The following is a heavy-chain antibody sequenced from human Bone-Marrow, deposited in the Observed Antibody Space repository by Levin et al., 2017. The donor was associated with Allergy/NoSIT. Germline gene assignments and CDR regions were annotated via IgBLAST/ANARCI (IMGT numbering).Heavy chain of an antibody. D-gene: IGHD6-19*01. CDR2: IYYSGTT. CDR3: ATLVAGRSDY. Sequence: SQTLSLTCSVSGGSIPSGDYYWTWIRQPPGKGLEWIGYIYYSGTTSYNPSLKSRVTISVDTPQNQFSLQLHSLTAADTAAYYCATLVAGRSDYWGQGTLITVSA. CDR1: GGSIPSGDYY. J-gene: IGHJ4*02. V-gene: IGHV4-30-4*01.